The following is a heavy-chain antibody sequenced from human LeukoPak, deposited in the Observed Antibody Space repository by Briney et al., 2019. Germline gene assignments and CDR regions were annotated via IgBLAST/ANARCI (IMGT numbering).Heavy chain of an antibody. V-gene: IGHV5-10-1*01. J-gene: IGHJ5*02. CDR3: ARHKHCSTWVELDP. CDR2: IDPSDSYT. D-gene: IGHD6-13*01. Sequence: GESLKISCKGSGYSFTSHWISWVRQMPGKGLEWMGRIDPSDSYTNYSPSFRGHVTISADKTINTAYLQWSSLKASDTAMYYCARHKHCSTWVELDPWGQGTLVTVSS. CDR1: GYSFTSHW.